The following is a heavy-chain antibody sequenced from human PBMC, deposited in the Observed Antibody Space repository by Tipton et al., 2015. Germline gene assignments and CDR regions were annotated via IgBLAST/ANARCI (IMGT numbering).Heavy chain of an antibody. D-gene: IGHD2-2*01. CDR1: GFNLKSYD. J-gene: IGHJ5*02. CDR2: ISYTGRTT. V-gene: IGHV3-48*03. CDR3: ARKSSSRDCDSTSCYSYFDP. Sequence: SLRLSCEASGFNLKSYDMNWLRQTPGKGPEWVAYISYTGRTTKYADSVEGRFTISRDNAKSSMYLQMNSLRADDTAVYYCARKSSSRDCDSTSCYSYFDPWGQGTLVTVSS.